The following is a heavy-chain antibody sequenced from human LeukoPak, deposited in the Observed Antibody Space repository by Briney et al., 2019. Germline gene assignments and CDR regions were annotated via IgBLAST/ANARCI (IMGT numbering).Heavy chain of an antibody. CDR3: TTGPEGTTVVTNFDY. D-gene: IGHD4-23*01. CDR2: IKSKTDGGTT. CDR1: GSTFSNAW. V-gene: IGHV3-15*01. Sequence: GGSLRLSCAASGSTFSNAWMSWVRQAPGKGLEWVGRIKSKTDGGTTDYAAPVKGRFTISRGDSKNTLYLQMNSLKTEDTAVYYCTTGPEGTTVVTNFDYWGQGTLVTVSS. J-gene: IGHJ4*02.